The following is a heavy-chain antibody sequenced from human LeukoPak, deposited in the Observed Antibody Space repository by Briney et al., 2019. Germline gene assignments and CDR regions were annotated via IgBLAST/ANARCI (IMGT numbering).Heavy chain of an antibody. V-gene: IGHV1-2*02. CDR1: GYTFTGYY. CDR3: ARSLTIVVVAATGY. D-gene: IGHD2-15*01. CDR2: INPNSGGT. Sequence: ASVTVSCKASGYTFTGYYMHWVRQAPGQGLEWMGWINPNSGGTNYAQKFQGRVTMTRDTSISTAYMELSRLRSDDTAVYYCARSLTIVVVAATGYWGQGTLVTVSS. J-gene: IGHJ4*02.